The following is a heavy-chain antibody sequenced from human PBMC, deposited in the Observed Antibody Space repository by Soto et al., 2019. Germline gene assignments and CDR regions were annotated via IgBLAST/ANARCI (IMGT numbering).Heavy chain of an antibody. CDR2: ISSSSTI. Sequence: GGSLRLSCAASGFTFSSYSVNWVRQAPGKGLEWVSYISSSSTIYYADSVKGRFTISRDNAKNSLYLQMNSLRDEDTAVYYCARDQRPGSGFDTWGQGTLVTVSS. CDR1: GFTFSSYS. J-gene: IGHJ5*02. CDR3: ARDQRPGSGFDT. V-gene: IGHV3-48*02. D-gene: IGHD3-10*01.